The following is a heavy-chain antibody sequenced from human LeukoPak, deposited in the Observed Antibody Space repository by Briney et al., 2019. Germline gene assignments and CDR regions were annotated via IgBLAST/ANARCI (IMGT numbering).Heavy chain of an antibody. J-gene: IGHJ3*02. D-gene: IGHD3-22*01. CDR2: IYPGDSDT. V-gene: IGHV5-51*01. CDR3: ARISNYYDSSGYYYVPVNDAFDI. CDR1: GYSFTSYW. Sequence: GESLKISCKGSGYSFTSYWIGWVRQMPGKCLEWMGIIYPGDSDTRYSPSFQGQVTISADKSISTAYLQWSSLKASDTAMYYCARISNYYDSSGYYYVPVNDAFDIWGQGTMVTVSS.